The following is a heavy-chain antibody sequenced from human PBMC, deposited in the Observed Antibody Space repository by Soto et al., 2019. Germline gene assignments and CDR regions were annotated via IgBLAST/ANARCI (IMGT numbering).Heavy chain of an antibody. CDR2: ISAYNGNT. Sequence: QVQLVQSGAEVKKPGASVKVSCEASGYVFTSYGITWVRQVPGQGFEWMGWISAYNGNTNYAQKLQDRFSMTTDTSTSTAYMELRSLRYDDTAVYYCARVEDYFDSSGYAHWGQGTLVTVSS. CDR3: ARVEDYFDSSGYAH. CDR1: GYVFTSYG. J-gene: IGHJ4*02. D-gene: IGHD3-22*01. V-gene: IGHV1-18*04.